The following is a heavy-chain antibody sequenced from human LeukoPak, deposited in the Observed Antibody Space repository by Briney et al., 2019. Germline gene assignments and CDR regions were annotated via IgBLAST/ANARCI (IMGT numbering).Heavy chain of an antibody. CDR1: GFTFSSYS. CDR3: ARDAVRSGEFDH. V-gene: IGHV3-21*01. D-gene: IGHD1-26*01. CDR2: ISSSSSYI. J-gene: IGHJ4*02. Sequence: PGGSLRLSCAASGFTFSSYSMNWVRQAPGKGLEWVSSISSSSSYIYYADSVKGRFTISRDNAKNSLYLQMNSLRAEDTAVYYCARDAVRSGEFDHWGQGTLVTVSS.